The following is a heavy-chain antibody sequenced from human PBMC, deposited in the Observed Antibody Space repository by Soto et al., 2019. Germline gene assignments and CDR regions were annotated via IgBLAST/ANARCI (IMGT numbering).Heavy chain of an antibody. CDR3: AGEQLLYNWNGNWFDP. V-gene: IGHV1-69*13. Sequence: SVKVSCKAFGGTFSSYAISWVRQAPGQGLEWMGGIIPIFGTANYAQKFQGRVTITADESTSTAYMELSSLRSEDTAVYYCAGEQLLYNWNGNWFDPWGQGTLVTVSS. D-gene: IGHD1-20*01. CDR2: IIPIFGTA. J-gene: IGHJ5*02. CDR1: GGTFSSYA.